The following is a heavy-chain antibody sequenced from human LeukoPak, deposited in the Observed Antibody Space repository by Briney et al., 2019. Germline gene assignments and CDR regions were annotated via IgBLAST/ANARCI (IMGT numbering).Heavy chain of an antibody. CDR3: ASGLRGGGSDYYGMDV. Sequence: ASVKVSCKASGYTFTSYYMHWVRQAPGQGLEWMGIINPSGGSRSYAQNFQGRVTMTRDTSTSTVYMELSSLRSEDTAVYYCASGLRGGGSDYYGMDVWGQGTTVTVSS. CDR1: GYTFTSYY. J-gene: IGHJ6*02. V-gene: IGHV1-46*01. CDR2: INPSGGSR. D-gene: IGHD2-15*01.